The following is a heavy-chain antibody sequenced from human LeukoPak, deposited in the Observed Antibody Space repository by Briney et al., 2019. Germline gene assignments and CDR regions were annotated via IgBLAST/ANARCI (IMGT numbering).Heavy chain of an antibody. CDR1: GGSISSSSYY. J-gene: IGHJ6*03. V-gene: IGHV4-39*01. D-gene: IGHD4-11*01. Sequence: PSETLSLTCTVSGGSISSSSYYWGWIRQPPGKGLEWIGSIYYSGSTYYNPSLKSRVTISVDTSKNQFSLKLSSVTAADTAVYYCARGITRLQFYYYMDVWGKGTTVTVSS. CDR3: ARGITRLQFYYYMDV. CDR2: IYYSGST.